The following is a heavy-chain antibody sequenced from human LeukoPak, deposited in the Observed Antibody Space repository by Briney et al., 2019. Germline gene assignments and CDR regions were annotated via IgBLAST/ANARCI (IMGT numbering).Heavy chain of an antibody. D-gene: IGHD6-19*01. CDR2: IYSGGST. CDR3: GRAPRAVAEHYYYYGMDV. J-gene: IGHJ6*02. CDR1: GFTVSSNY. V-gene: IGHV3-66*01. Sequence: GGSLRLSCAASGFTVSSNYMSWVRQAPGKGLEWVSVIYSGGSTYYSDSVMGSFITSSENSTNTTYLQKNGLRAADAAAYYYGRAPRAVAEHYYYYGMDVWGQGTTVTVSS.